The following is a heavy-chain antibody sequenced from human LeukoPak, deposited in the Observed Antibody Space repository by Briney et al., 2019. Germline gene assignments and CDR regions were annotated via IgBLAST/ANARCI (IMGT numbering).Heavy chain of an antibody. Sequence: ASVKVSCKASGYTFTGYYMHWVRQAPGQGLEWMGWINPNSGGTNYAQKFQGRVTMTRDTSISTAYMELSRLRSDDTAVYYCARGETTAAAGTDYWGQGTLVTVSS. J-gene: IGHJ4*02. CDR3: ARGETTAAAGTDY. D-gene: IGHD6-13*01. V-gene: IGHV1-2*02. CDR2: INPNSGGT. CDR1: GYTFTGYY.